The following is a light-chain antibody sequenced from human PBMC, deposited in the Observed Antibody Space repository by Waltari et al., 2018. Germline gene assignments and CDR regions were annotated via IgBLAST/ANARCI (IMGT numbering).Light chain of an antibody. CDR3: QQYSSWPQT. CDR2: KAS. Sequence: DIQMTQSPSTLSASVGYRVTITCRASQSISSWLAWYQQKPGKAPKLLLYKASSLESGVPSRFSGGGSGTDFTLTISSLQPDDFATYYCQQYSSWPQTFGQGTRLEIK. J-gene: IGKJ5*01. CDR1: QSISSW. V-gene: IGKV1-5*03.